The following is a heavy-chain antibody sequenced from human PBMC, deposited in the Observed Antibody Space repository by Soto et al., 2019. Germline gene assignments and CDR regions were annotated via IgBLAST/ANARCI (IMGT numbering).Heavy chain of an antibody. CDR3: ASLFRQLVRGDV. V-gene: IGHV5-10-1*01. D-gene: IGHD6-6*01. CDR1: GYSFTSYW. Sequence: XESLKISCKGSGYSFTSYWISWVRQMPGKGLEWMGRIDPSDSYTNYSPSFQGHVTISADKSISTAYLQWSSLKASDTAIYYCASLFRQLVRGDVWGQGTTVTVSS. J-gene: IGHJ6*02. CDR2: IDPSDSYT.